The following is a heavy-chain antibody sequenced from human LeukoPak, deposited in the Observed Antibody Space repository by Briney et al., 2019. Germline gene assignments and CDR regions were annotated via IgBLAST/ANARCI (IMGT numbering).Heavy chain of an antibody. CDR2: IWYYGSDQ. V-gene: IGHV3-33*01. CDR1: RFTSSRYV. D-gene: IGHD3-22*01. Sequence: GMCLRLSRVASRFTSSRYVMHWVRPAPGRGGEWVAVIWYYGSDQCYVDSVKGRFTISRDNSKKMVYLQMNSLRAEDTAVYYCARDWYYDSRGYLPYWGQGTLVIVSS. J-gene: IGHJ4*02. CDR3: ARDWYYDSRGYLPY.